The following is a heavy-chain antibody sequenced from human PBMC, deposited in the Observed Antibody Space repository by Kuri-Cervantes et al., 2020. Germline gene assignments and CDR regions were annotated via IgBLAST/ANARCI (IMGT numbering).Heavy chain of an antibody. V-gene: IGHV4-39*07. J-gene: IGHJ2*01. CDR3: ARGWRRYCSSTSCYAGRSYWYFDL. Sequence: GSLRLSCTVSGGSISSSSYYWDWIRQPPGKGLEWIGSIYYSGSTYYNPSLKSRVTISVDTSKNQFSLKLSSVTAADTAVYYCARGWRRYCSSTSCYAGRSYWYFDLWGRGTLVTVSS. D-gene: IGHD2-2*01. CDR1: GGSISSSSYY. CDR2: IYYSGST.